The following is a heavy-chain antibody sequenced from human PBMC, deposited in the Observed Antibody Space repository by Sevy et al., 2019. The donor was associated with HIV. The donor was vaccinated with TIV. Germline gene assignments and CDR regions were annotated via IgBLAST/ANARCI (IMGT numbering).Heavy chain of an antibody. Sequence: GGSLRLSCAASEFTVSGSYMSWVRQAPGKGLEWVSILYSGGSTYYAASVKGRFAVSRDNSKNTLYLQMNSLRAEDTAMYYCARAGTGSYRAYFDYWGQGTLVTVSS. V-gene: IGHV3-53*01. CDR1: EFTVSGSY. J-gene: IGHJ4*02. CDR2: LYSGGST. D-gene: IGHD1-26*01. CDR3: ARAGTGSYRAYFDY.